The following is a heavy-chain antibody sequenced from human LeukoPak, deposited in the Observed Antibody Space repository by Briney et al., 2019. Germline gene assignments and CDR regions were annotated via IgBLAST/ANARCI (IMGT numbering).Heavy chain of an antibody. CDR2: IRSKANSYAT. CDR1: GFTFSGSA. CDR3: TVPMTTVTTIDY. V-gene: IGHV3-73*01. J-gene: IGHJ4*02. Sequence: GSLRLSCAASGFTFSGSAMHWVRQASGKGLEWVGRIRSKANSYATAYAASVKGRFTISRDDSKNTAYLQMNSLKTEDTAVYYCTVPMTTVTTIDYWGQGTLVTVSS. D-gene: IGHD4-17*01.